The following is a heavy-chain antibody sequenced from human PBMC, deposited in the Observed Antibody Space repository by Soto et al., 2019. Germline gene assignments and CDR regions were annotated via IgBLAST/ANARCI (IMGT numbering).Heavy chain of an antibody. J-gene: IGHJ4*02. D-gene: IGHD2-2*01. CDR3: AKESLFPSIQGIITN. Sequence: DVRVAESGGGWARPGGSLRLSCEASGLHFAVYAMSWVPHAPGRGLDWVSSLSSSGEKTYYSDSVRGRFTISRDNTKNTVYLQMNTLSADDTAVYFCAKESLFPSIQGIITNWGQGVVVTVSS. CDR2: LSSSGEKT. CDR1: GLHFAVYA. V-gene: IGHV3-23*04.